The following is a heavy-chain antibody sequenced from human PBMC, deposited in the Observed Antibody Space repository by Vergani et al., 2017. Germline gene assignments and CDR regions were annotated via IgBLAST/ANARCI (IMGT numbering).Heavy chain of an antibody. J-gene: IGHJ4*02. CDR2: LTGGCGST. CDR1: GFTFSTYA. D-gene: IGHD1-26*01. Sequence: EVQLLESGGSLKKPGGSVRLSCAASGFTFSTYAMHWVRQAPGKGLEWVSALTGGCGSTYYADSFKGRFIISRDKSRDTLYLQMNGLRPEDTATYYCVRDVGSYESFFDTWGQGTLVTVSS. V-gene: IGHV3-23*01. CDR3: VRDVGSYESFFDT.